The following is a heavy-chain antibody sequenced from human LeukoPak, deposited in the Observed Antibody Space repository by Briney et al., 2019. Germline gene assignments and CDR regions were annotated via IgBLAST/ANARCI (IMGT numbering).Heavy chain of an antibody. V-gene: IGHV3-11*06. J-gene: IGHJ4*02. D-gene: IGHD5-18*01. CDR2: IGITGSRT. CDR1: GFTFGDYY. CDR3: ARDKGLWLPGHFDY. Sequence: GGSLRLSCVASGFTFGDYYMSWIRQAPGKGLEWVSHIGITGSRTNYADSVKGRFTISRDNAKRSVHLQMNSLRGDDTAVYYCARDKGLWLPGHFDYWGQGTLVTVSS.